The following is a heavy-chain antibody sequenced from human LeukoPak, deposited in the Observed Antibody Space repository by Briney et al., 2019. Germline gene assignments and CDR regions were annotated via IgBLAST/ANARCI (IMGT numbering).Heavy chain of an antibody. CDR1: GGSFSGYY. Sequence: SETLSLTCAVYGGSFSGYYWSWIRQPPGKGLEWIGEINHSGSTNYNPSLKSRVTMSVDTSKNQFSLKLSSVTAADTAVYYCARSEGLRLGELSSNPLFDYWGQGTLVTVSS. J-gene: IGHJ4*02. CDR3: ARSEGLRLGELSSNPLFDY. V-gene: IGHV4-34*01. D-gene: IGHD3-16*02. CDR2: INHSGST.